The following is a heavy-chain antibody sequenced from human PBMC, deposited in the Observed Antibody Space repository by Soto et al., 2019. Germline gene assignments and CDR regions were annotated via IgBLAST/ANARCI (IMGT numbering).Heavy chain of an antibody. Sequence: EVQLVESGGGLVQPGRSLKLSCAASGFTFSGSAMHWVRQASGKGLEWVGRIRSKANSYATAYAASVKGRFTISSDDSKNTAYLQMHSLKTEDTAVYYCTPSATVGYHAYWCQGTLVTVSS. CDR2: IRSKANSYAT. CDR3: TPSATVGYHAY. V-gene: IGHV3-73*02. J-gene: IGHJ4*02. CDR1: GFTFSGSA. D-gene: IGHD4-17*01.